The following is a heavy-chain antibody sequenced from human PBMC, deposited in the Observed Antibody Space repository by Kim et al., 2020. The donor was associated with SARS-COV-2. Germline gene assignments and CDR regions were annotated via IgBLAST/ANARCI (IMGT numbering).Heavy chain of an antibody. J-gene: IGHJ6*02. CDR3: ARDLTPRWWMAQPYYYYGMDV. V-gene: IGHV1-18*01. D-gene: IGHD2-8*02. CDR1: GYTFTSYG. Sequence: ASVKVSCKASGYTFTSYGISWVRQAPGQGLEWMGWISAYNGNTNYAQKLQGRVTMTTDTSTSTAYMELRSLRSDDTAVYYCARDLTPRWWMAQPYYYYGMDVWGQGTTVTVSS. CDR2: ISAYNGNT.